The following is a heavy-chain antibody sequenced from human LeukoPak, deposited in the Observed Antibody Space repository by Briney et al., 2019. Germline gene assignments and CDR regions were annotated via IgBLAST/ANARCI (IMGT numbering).Heavy chain of an antibody. CDR2: IYYSGST. Sequence: SQTLSLTCTVSGGSISSGGYYWSWIRQHPGKGLEWLGYIYYSGSTYYNPSLKSRVTISVDTSKNQFSLKLSSVTAADTAVYYCARSSPPDSSGYYLAYNWFDPWGQGTLVTVSS. V-gene: IGHV4-31*03. D-gene: IGHD3-22*01. CDR3: ARSSPPDSSGYYLAYNWFDP. CDR1: GGSISSGGYY. J-gene: IGHJ5*02.